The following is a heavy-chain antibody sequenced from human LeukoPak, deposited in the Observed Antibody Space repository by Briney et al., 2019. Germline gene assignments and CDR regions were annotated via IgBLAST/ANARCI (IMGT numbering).Heavy chain of an antibody. V-gene: IGHV1-18*01. CDR1: GYTFTSYG. Sequence: GASVKVSCKASGYTFTSYGISWVRQAPGQGLEWMGWISAYNGNTNYAQKLQGRVTMTTDTSTSTAYMELRSLRSDDTAVYYCASLGSGSSRIIDFDYWGQGTLVTVSS. J-gene: IGHJ4*02. CDR3: ASLGSGSSRIIDFDY. D-gene: IGHD3-10*01. CDR2: ISAYNGNT.